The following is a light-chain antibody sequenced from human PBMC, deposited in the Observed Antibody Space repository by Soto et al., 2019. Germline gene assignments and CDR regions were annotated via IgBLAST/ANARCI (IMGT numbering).Light chain of an antibody. CDR3: QQRSDWPT. CDR1: QSVSTY. V-gene: IGKV3-11*01. J-gene: IGKJ4*01. CDR2: DAS. Sequence: EIVLTQSPVTLSLSPGERATLSCRASQSVSTYLAWYQQKPGQAPRLLIYDASNRATGIPARFSGSGSGTDFTLPISSLDPEDFALYYCQQRSDWPTFGGGTRVEI.